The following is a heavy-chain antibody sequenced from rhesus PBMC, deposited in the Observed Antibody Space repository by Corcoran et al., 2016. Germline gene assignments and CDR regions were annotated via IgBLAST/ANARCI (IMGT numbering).Heavy chain of an antibody. CDR3: ARQGITGTGGDY. CDR2: IDGGSGST. V-gene: IGHV4-122*01. CDR1: GGSISSSY. J-gene: IGHJ4*01. Sequence: QLQLQESGPGLVKPSETLSVTCAVSGGSISSSYWSWIRQAPGKGLEWIGYIDGGSGSTSYNPSLKSRVTISTDTSKNQFSLKLSSVTAADTAVYYCARQGITGTGGDYWGQGVLVTVSS. D-gene: IGHD1-26*01.